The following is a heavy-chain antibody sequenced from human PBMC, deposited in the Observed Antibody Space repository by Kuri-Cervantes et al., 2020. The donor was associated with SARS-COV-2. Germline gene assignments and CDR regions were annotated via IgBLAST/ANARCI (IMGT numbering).Heavy chain of an antibody. J-gene: IGHJ5*02. CDR2: IYYSEST. Sequence: AESLTPSSTVSGGSISSSSYYWGWLRQPPGNGLEWIGSIYYSESTYYNPSPKRRVPMTVDTSKNQCTQTLRSVTAADTAVYYYSRARESSGWATGGLNWFDPWGQGTLVTVSS. CDR1: GGSISSSSYY. CDR3: SRARESSGWATGGLNWFDP. V-gene: IGHV4-39*01. D-gene: IGHD6-19*01.